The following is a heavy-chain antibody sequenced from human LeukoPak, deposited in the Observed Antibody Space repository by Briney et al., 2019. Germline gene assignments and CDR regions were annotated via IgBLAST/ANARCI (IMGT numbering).Heavy chain of an antibody. V-gene: IGHV1-2*02. CDR3: ARMGVAAAGTGIDY. CDR2: INPNSGGT. CDR1: GYTFTGYY. Sequence: ASVKVSCKASGYTFTGYYMHWVRQAPGQGLEWMGGINPNSGGTNYAQKFQGRVTMTRDTSISTAYMELSRLRSDDTAVYYCARMGVAAAGTGIDYWGQGTLVTVSS. J-gene: IGHJ4*02. D-gene: IGHD6-13*01.